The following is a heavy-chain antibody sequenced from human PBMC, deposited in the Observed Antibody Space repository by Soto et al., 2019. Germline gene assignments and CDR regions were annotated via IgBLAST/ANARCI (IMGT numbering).Heavy chain of an antibody. Sequence: PGGSLRLSCAASGFTFSSYGMHWVRQAPGKGLEWVAVISYDGSNKYYADSVKGRFTISRDNSKNTLYLQMNSLRAEDTAVYYCAKDPAFFGVVIPTYYYYGMDVWGQGTTVTVSS. D-gene: IGHD3-3*01. J-gene: IGHJ6*02. CDR1: GFTFSSYG. V-gene: IGHV3-30*18. CDR2: ISYDGSNK. CDR3: AKDPAFFGVVIPTYYYYGMDV.